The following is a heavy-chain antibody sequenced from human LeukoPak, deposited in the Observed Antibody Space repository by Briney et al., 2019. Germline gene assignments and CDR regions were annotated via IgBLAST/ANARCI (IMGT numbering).Heavy chain of an antibody. CDR1: GGSINSYY. CDR2: IYTSGST. CDR3: ARDRPSRELLDFDY. V-gene: IGHV4-4*07. Sequence: SETLSLTCTVSGGSINSYYWSWIRQPAGKGLEWIGRIYTSGSTNYNLSLKSRVTMSVDTSKNQFSLSVSSVTAADTAVYYCARDRPSRELLDFDYWGQGTLVTVSS. J-gene: IGHJ4*02. D-gene: IGHD1-26*01.